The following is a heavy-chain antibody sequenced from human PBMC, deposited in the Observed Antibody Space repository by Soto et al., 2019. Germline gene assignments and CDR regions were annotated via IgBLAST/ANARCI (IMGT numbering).Heavy chain of an antibody. J-gene: IGHJ4*02. D-gene: IGHD6-19*01. CDR2: ISSSSGNTI. V-gene: IGHV3-11*01. CDR1: GFTFSDYY. CDR3: VRVTKSRGWYCDN. Sequence: QVQLVESGGGLVKPGGSLRLSCAASGFTFSDYYMSWIHQAPGKGLEWVSYISSSSGNTIYYADSVKGRFTISRDNAEKSLYLQMSSLRAEDTAVYYCVRVTKSRGWYCDNWGQGTLVTVSS.